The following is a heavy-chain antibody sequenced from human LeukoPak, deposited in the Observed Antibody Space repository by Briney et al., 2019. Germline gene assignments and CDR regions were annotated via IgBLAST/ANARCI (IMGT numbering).Heavy chain of an antibody. CDR2: INHSGST. CDR1: GGSFNNYY. J-gene: IGHJ4*02. CDR3: AKSLLWFGESWLDY. Sequence: PSETLSLTCAVYGGSFNNYYWSWIRQPPGKGLEWIGEINHSGSTNYNPSLKSRVTISIDTSKNQFSLKLSSVTAADTAVYYCAKSLLWFGESWLDYWGQGTLVTVSP. V-gene: IGHV4-34*01. D-gene: IGHD3-10*01.